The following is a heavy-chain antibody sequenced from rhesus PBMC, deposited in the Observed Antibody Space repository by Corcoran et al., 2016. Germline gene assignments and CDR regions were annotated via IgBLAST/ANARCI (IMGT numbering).Heavy chain of an antibody. CDR3: ARSGLQFLEWLLPIYGLDS. V-gene: IGHV4-173*01. CDR1: GGSISSNY. J-gene: IGHJ6*01. D-gene: IGHD3-3*01. CDR2: ISGSGWIP. Sequence: QLQLQESGPGLVKPSETLSLTCAVSGGSISSNYWSRIRQPPGQGLGWIGRISGSGWIPDYNPSLKSRVTISTDTSKNQFSLKLSSVTAADTAVYYCARSGLQFLEWLLPIYGLDSWGQGVVVTVSS.